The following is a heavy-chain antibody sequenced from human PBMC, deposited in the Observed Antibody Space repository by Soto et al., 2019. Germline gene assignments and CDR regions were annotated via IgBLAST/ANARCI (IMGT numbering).Heavy chain of an antibody. CDR1: GGSISYEYYH. D-gene: IGHD2-21*02. Sequence: QVQLQQSGPGLVKPSQTLSLTCTVSGGSISYEYYHWTWIRQSPGKGLEWIGYIHYRGRIIYNPSFNSRVNISVDTSKNQFSLQLSSVTAADTAVYFCVREDDGGDRDYYGLYVWGQGTTITVS. J-gene: IGHJ6*02. CDR2: IHYRGRI. V-gene: IGHV4-30-4*08. CDR3: VREDDGGDRDYYGLYV.